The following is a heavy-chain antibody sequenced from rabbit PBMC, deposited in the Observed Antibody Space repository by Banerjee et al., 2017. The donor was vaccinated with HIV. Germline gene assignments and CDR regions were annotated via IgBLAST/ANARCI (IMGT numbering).Heavy chain of an antibody. CDR3: TTTNSYGYSGYDL. CDR2: IYTGSGST. D-gene: IGHD7-1*01. CDR1: GFSFSSSYF. Sequence: QSLEESGGDLVKPGASLTLTCTASGFSFSSSYFMCWVRQAPGKGQDWVACIYTGSGSTYYASWAKGRFTISKSSSTTVTLQMTSLTAADTATYFCTTTNSYGYSGYDLWGQGTLVTVS. V-gene: IGHV1S40*01. J-gene: IGHJ4*01.